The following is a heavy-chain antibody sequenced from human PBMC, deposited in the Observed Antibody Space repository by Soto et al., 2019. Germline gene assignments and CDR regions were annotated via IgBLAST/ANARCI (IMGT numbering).Heavy chain of an antibody. Sequence: EVLLLESGGGLVQPGGSLGLSCVASGFTFSTYAMSWVGQTPGKGREGVSTISGSGTSADYGDSVKGRFTISRDNSKNTLYLQMDSLRAEDTAVYYCAKVQRTSGWEYYFDYWGQGALVTVSS. J-gene: IGHJ4*02. CDR3: AKVQRTSGWEYYFDY. D-gene: IGHD6-19*01. CDR1: GFTFSTYA. CDR2: ISGSGTSA. V-gene: IGHV3-23*01.